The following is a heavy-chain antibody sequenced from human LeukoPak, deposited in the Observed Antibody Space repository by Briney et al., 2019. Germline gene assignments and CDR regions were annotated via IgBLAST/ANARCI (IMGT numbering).Heavy chain of an antibody. D-gene: IGHD1-26*01. J-gene: IGHJ4*02. Sequence: SETLSLTCTVSGGSISSSSYYWGWIRQPPGKGLEWIGSIYYSGSTYYNPSLKSRVTISVDTSKNQFSLKLSSVTAADTAVYYCARVKGGSYSFDYWGQGTLVTVSS. CDR2: IYYSGST. V-gene: IGHV4-39*07. CDR1: GGSISSSSYY. CDR3: ARVKGGSYSFDY.